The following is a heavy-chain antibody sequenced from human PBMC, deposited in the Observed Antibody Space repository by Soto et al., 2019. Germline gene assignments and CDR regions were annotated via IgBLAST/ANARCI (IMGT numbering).Heavy chain of an antibody. V-gene: IGHV4-59*01. J-gene: IGHJ6*03. CDR1: GCSISSYY. CDR2: IYYSGST. Sequence: PSETLSLTCTVSGCSISSYYWSWIRQPPGKGLEWIGYIYYSGSTNYNPSLKSRVTISVDTSKNQFSLKLSSVTAADTAVYYCARNGGFWSGNYYMDVWGKGTTVIVS. D-gene: IGHD3-3*01. CDR3: ARNGGFWSGNYYMDV.